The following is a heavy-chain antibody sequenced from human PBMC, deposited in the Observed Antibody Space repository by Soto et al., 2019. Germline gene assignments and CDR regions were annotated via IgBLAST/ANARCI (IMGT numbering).Heavy chain of an antibody. CDR1: GGTFSSYA. CDR2: IIPIFGTA. D-gene: IGHD3-22*01. CDR3: ASSGYYDSSGYPPWPFDY. V-gene: IGHV1-69*13. J-gene: IGHJ4*02. Sequence: GASVKVSCKASGGTFSSYAISWVRQAPGQGLEWMGGIIPIFGTANYAQKFQGRVTITADESTSTAYMELSSLRSEDTAVYYCASSGYYDSSGYPPWPFDYWGQGTLVTVS.